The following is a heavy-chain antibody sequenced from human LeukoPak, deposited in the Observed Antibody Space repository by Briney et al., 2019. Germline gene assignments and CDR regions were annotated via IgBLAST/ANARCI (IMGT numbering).Heavy chain of an antibody. V-gene: IGHV3-21*01. CDR1: GFTFSRDS. Sequence: KTGGPLRLSCAASGFTFSRDSMNWVRQAPGKGLEWVSSISSSSTYIYYADSVKGRFTVSRDNAKNSLHLQMNSLRAEDTAVYYCARGGGYSGYDLDAFDIWGQGTMVTVSS. CDR2: ISSSSTYI. D-gene: IGHD5-12*01. CDR3: ARGGGYSGYDLDAFDI. J-gene: IGHJ3*02.